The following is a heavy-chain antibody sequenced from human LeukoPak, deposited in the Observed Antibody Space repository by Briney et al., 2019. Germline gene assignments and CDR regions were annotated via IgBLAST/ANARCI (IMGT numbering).Heavy chain of an antibody. CDR3: AKERQYGDYGGEDFFDS. D-gene: IGHD4-17*01. CDR2: INWVGDTS. Sequence: GGSLRLSCAASGFAFDDYAMHWVRQAPGKGLQWISSINWVGDTSSYADSVKGRFTVSRDNTEGSLYLQMDSLRSEDTALYYCAKERQYGDYGGEDFFDSWGQGTLVTVSS. CDR1: GFAFDDYA. V-gene: IGHV3-43D*03. J-gene: IGHJ4*02.